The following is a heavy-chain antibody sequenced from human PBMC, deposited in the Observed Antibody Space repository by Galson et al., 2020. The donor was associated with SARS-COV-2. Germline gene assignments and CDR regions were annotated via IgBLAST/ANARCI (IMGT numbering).Heavy chain of an antibody. CDR2: IWYDGSNK. J-gene: IGHJ4*02. V-gene: IGHV3-33*08. CDR3: ARDEYGSGSYTYFDY. D-gene: IGHD3-10*01. CDR1: GFTFSSYD. Sequence: GGSLRLSCAASGFTFSSYDMHWVRQAPGKGLEWVAVIWYDGSNKYYADSVKGRFTISRDNSKNTLYLQMNSLRAEDTAVYYCARDEYGSGSYTYFDYWGQGTLVTVSS.